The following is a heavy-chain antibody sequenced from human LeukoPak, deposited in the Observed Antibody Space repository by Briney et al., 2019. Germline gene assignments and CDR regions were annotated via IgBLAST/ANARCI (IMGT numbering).Heavy chain of an antibody. V-gene: IGHV4-39*01. D-gene: IGHD6-13*01. J-gene: IGHJ4*02. CDR1: GGSISSSSYY. CDR3: ARFIAAATYYFDY. CDR2: IYYSGST. Sequence: SETLSLTCTVSGGSISSSSYYWGWIRPPPGQGLEWIGSIYYSGSTYYNPSLKSRVTISVDTSKNQFSLKLSSVTAADTAVYYCARFIAAATYYFDYWGQGTLVTVSS.